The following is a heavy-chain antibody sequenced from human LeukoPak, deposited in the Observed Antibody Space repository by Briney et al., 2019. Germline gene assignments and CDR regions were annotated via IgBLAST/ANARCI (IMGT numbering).Heavy chain of an antibody. J-gene: IGHJ3*02. V-gene: IGHV1-2*02. D-gene: IGHD2-2*01. CDR3: AREGVVPAATRVAFDI. CDR1: GYTFTGYY. CDR2: INPNSGGT. Sequence: ASVKVSCKASGYTFTGYYMHWVRQAPGQGLEWMGWINPNSGGTNYAQKFQGRVTMTRDTSISTAYMELSRLRSDDTAVYYCAREGVVPAATRVAFDIWGQGTMVTVSS.